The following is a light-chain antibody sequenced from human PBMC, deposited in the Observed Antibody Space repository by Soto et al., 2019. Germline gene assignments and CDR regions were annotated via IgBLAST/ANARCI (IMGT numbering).Light chain of an antibody. Sequence: QSVLTQPPSASGTPGQRVTISCSGSSSNIGSNYVYWYQQIPGKAPKLIIFEVNRRPSGVSDRFSGSKSGNTASLTISGLQAEDEADFFCCSYAGNGAWVFGGGTKLTVL. J-gene: IGLJ3*02. CDR2: EVN. CDR3: CSYAGNGAWV. CDR1: SSNIGSNY. V-gene: IGLV1-47*01.